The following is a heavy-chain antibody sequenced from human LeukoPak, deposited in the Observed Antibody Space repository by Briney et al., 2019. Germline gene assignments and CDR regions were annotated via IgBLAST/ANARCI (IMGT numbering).Heavy chain of an antibody. CDR3: ARVGDSSGPYEYFQH. D-gene: IGHD6-19*01. Sequence: ASVKVSCKASGYTFTSYGMSWVRQAPGQGLEWMGWISAYNGNTNYAQKLQGRVTMTTDTSTSTAYMELRSLRSDDTAVYYCARVGDSSGPYEYFQHWGQGTLVTVSS. CDR1: GYTFTSYG. J-gene: IGHJ1*01. V-gene: IGHV1-18*01. CDR2: ISAYNGNT.